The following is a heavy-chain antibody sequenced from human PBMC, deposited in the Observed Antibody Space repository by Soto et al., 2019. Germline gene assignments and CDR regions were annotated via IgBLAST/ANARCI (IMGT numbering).Heavy chain of an antibody. D-gene: IGHD4-17*01. CDR1: GGSISSGDYF. V-gene: IGHV4-30-4*01. CDR2: ICYSGNT. CDR3: ARDRRDYGDYRGRFDP. Sequence: QVQLQESGPGLVKPSQTLSLTCTVSGGSISSGDYFWAWIRQPPGKGLEWIGHICYSGNTYYNPSLKSRVTISIDTSKNQFSLNLRSLTAADTAVYYCARDRRDYGDYRGRFDPWGQGTLVTVSS. J-gene: IGHJ5*02.